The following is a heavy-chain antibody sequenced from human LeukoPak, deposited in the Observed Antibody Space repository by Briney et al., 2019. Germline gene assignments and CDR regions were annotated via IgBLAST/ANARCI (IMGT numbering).Heavy chain of an antibody. CDR2: ISAYNGNT. Sequence: ASVKVSCKASGYTFTSYGISWVRQAPGQGLEWMGWISAYNGNTNYAQKLQGRVTMTTDTSTSTAYMELRSLRSNDTAVYYCTTVKHRALDYWGQGTLVTVSS. J-gene: IGHJ4*02. V-gene: IGHV1-18*01. D-gene: IGHD1-26*01. CDR1: GYTFTSYG. CDR3: TTVKHRALDY.